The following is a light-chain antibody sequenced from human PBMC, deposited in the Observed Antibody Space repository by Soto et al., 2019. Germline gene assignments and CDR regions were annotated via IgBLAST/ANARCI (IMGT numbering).Light chain of an antibody. CDR1: QDISSY. CDR2: DAS. V-gene: IGKV1-33*01. Sequence: DIQMTQSPSSLSVSVGDTVTITCQASQDISSYLNWYQQKPGKAPKLLIYDASNLETGVPSRFSGSGSGTDFTFTISSLQAEDIATYYCQQYDNLPYTFGQGTKLEIK. CDR3: QQYDNLPYT. J-gene: IGKJ2*01.